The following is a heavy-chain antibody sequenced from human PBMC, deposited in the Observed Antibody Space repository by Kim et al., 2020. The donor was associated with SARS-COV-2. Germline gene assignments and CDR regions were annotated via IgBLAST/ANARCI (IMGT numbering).Heavy chain of an antibody. V-gene: IGHV5-51*01. J-gene: IGHJ4*02. CDR2: T. Sequence: TRYSPSFQGQVTISADKSISTAYLQWSSLKASDTAMYYCARLPPQYYFDYWGQGTLVTVSS. CDR3: ARLPPQYYFDY.